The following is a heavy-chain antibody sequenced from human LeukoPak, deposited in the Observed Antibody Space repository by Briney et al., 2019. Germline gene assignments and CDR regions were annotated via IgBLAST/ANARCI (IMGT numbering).Heavy chain of an antibody. CDR1: GFSLTTSGVG. D-gene: IGHD1-7*01. CDR2: IYWDDDK. CDR3: AHRLDQRTNWNYGNFDY. V-gene: IGHV2-5*02. Sequence: ESGPTLVNPTETLTLTCTFSGFSLTTSGVGVAWIRQPPGQALEWLAVIYWDDDKRYRPSLKNRLTITKDTSRNQVVLTMTNMDPVDTATYYCAHRLDQRTNWNYGNFDYWGQGTRVTVSS. J-gene: IGHJ4*02.